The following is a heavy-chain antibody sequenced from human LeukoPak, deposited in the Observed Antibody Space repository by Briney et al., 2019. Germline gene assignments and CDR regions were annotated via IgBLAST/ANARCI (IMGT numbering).Heavy chain of an antibody. CDR2: IKQDGSEE. D-gene: IGHD2-2*01. CDR1: GFTFSSYW. J-gene: IGHJ4*02. V-gene: IGHV3-7*01. Sequence: PGGSLRLSCAASGFTFSSYWMSWVRQAPGKGLEWVANIKQDGSEEYYVDSVKGRFTISRDNAKNSLYLQMNSLRAEDTAVFYCARWAVGPYCCSSSCQYYFDYWGQGTLVTVSS. CDR3: ARWAVGPYCCSSSCQYYFDY.